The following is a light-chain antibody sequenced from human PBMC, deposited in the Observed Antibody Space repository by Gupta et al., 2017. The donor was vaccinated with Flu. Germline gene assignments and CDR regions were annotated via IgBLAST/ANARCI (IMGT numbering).Light chain of an antibody. CDR1: TGAVNNGDF. Sequence: GKDTITCASSTGAVNNGDFPNWKKEKHGQVPMLHIYSKTDRNSSTPDRFYGSLFGGNGAMTVSHVEDEDEADYYCLLYYSNVGVFGGGTKLTVL. CDR3: LLYYSNVGV. V-gene: IGLV7-43*01. CDR2: SKT. J-gene: IGLJ3*02.